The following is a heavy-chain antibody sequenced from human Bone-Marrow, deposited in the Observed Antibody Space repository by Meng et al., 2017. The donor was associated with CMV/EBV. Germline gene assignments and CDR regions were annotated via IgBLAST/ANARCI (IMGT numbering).Heavy chain of an antibody. CDR1: GYTFTGYY. D-gene: IGHD3-3*01. Sequence: ASVKVSCKASGYTFTGYYMHWVRQAPGQGLEWMGWISAYNGNTNYAQKLQGRVTMTTDTSTSTAYMELRSLRSDDTAVYYCARPFWSGYYYGMDVWRQGTTVTVSS. J-gene: IGHJ6*02. CDR3: ARPFWSGYYYGMDV. V-gene: IGHV1-18*04. CDR2: ISAYNGNT.